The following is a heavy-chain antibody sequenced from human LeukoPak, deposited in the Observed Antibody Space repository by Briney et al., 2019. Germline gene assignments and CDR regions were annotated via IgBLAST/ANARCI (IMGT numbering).Heavy chain of an antibody. CDR1: GFTFSSYG. D-gene: IGHD5-18*01. Sequence: PGRSLRLSCAASGFTFSSYGMHWVRQAPGKGLEWVAVIWYDGSNKYYADPVKGRFTISRDNSKNTLYLQMNSLRAEDTAVYYCARDGDTAMALAFDYWGQGTLVTVSS. CDR3: ARDGDTAMALAFDY. CDR2: IWYDGSNK. J-gene: IGHJ4*02. V-gene: IGHV3-33*01.